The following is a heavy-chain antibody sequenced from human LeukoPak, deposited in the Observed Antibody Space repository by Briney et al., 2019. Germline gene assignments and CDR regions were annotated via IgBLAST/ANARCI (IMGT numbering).Heavy chain of an antibody. CDR3: ARESLSKYYYGSGSYHIYYYYGMDV. CDR1: GFTFSSYG. Sequence: GRSLRLSCAASGFTFSSYGMHWVRQAPGKGLEWVAVIWYDGSNKYYADSVKGRFTISRDNSKNTLYLQMNSLRAEDTAVYYCARESLSKYYYGSGSYHIYYYYGMDVWGKGTTVTVSS. CDR2: IWYDGSNK. V-gene: IGHV3-33*01. D-gene: IGHD3-10*01. J-gene: IGHJ6*04.